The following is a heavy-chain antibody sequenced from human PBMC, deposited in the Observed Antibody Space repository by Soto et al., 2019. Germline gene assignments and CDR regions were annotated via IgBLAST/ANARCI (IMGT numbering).Heavy chain of an antibody. D-gene: IGHD4-17*01. Sequence: GESLKISCKGSGYSFNTYWVGWVRQMPGKGLEWMGIIYPGDSDTTYTPSFQGHVTISADKSISTVYLQWSSLKASDTAMYYCASSTTVTEGGFYFDNWGQGTRVTVS. CDR2: IYPGDSDT. CDR3: ASSTTVTEGGFYFDN. CDR1: GYSFNTYW. V-gene: IGHV5-51*01. J-gene: IGHJ4*02.